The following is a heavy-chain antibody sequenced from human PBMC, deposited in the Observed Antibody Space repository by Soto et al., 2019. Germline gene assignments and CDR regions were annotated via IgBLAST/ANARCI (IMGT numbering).Heavy chain of an antibody. CDR1: GGTFSSYA. V-gene: IGHV1-69*01. D-gene: IGHD6-6*01. Sequence: QVQLVQSGAEVKKPGSSVKVSCKASGGTFSSYAISWVRQAPGQGPEWMGGIIPIFGTANYAQKFQGRVTITADESTSTAYMELSSLRSEDTAVYYCASGQGAARLSSNHYYGMDVWGQGTTVTVSS. J-gene: IGHJ6*02. CDR2: IIPIFGTA. CDR3: ASGQGAARLSSNHYYGMDV.